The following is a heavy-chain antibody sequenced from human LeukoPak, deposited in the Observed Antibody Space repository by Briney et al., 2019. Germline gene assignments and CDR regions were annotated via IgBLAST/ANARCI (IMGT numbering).Heavy chain of an antibody. CDR1: GGSISSYY. J-gene: IGHJ4*02. CDR3: ARGRIFGVVTPPYFDY. CDR2: IYYSGST. Sequence: SETLSLTCTVSGGSISSYYWSWIRQPPGKGLEWIGYIYYSGSTNYNPSLKSRVTMSVDTSKNQFSLKLSSVTAADTAVYYCARGRIFGVVTPPYFDYWGQGTLVTVSS. D-gene: IGHD3-3*01. V-gene: IGHV4-59*08.